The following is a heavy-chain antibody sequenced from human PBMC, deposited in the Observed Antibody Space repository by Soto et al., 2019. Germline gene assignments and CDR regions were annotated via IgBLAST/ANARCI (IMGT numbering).Heavy chain of an antibody. D-gene: IGHD3-3*01. CDR2: IYHSGST. CDR1: GGSISSSNW. Sequence: TSETLSLTCAVSGGSISSSNWWSWVRQPPGKGLEWIGEIYHSGSTNYNPSLKSRVTISVDKSKNQFSLKLSSVTAADTAVYYCAAPDFWSGYYPRYGMDVWGQGTTVTVSS. CDR3: AAPDFWSGYYPRYGMDV. V-gene: IGHV4-4*02. J-gene: IGHJ6*02.